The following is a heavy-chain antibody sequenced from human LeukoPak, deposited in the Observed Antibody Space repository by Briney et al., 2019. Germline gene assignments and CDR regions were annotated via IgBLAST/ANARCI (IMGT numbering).Heavy chain of an antibody. V-gene: IGHV4-59*01. D-gene: IGHD5-18*01. CDR3: ARAPERWYSYGSYTYYYMDV. Sequence: SETQSLTCTVSGGSISSYYWNWIRQPPGKGLEWIGSISYSGSTNYNPSLESRVTISVDTSKNQISLKLSSVTAADTTVYYCARAPERWYSYGSYTYYYMDVWGKGTTVTVSS. J-gene: IGHJ6*03. CDR1: GGSISSYY. CDR2: ISYSGST.